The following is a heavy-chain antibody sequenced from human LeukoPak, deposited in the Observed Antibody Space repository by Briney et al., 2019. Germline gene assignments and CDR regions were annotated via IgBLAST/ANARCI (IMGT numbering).Heavy chain of an antibody. J-gene: IGHJ6*02. CDR2: ISGGGDTT. Sequence: TGGSLRLSCAASGFTFSNYAMSWVRQAPGKGLEWVSVISGGGDTTYYTDSVKGRFAISRDNSKNTVYLQMNSLRAEDTALYYCAKWGAWFGSVNYYGMYVWGQGTTVTVSS. V-gene: IGHV3-23*01. CDR1: GFTFSNYA. D-gene: IGHD3-10*01. CDR3: AKWGAWFGSVNYYGMYV.